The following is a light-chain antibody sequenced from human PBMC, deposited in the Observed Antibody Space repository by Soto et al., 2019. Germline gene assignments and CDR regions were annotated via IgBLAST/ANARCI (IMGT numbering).Light chain of an antibody. CDR2: EVS. CDR1: SSDVGDYSY. V-gene: IGLV2-14*01. Sequence: QSALTQPASVSGSPGQSITISCTGTSSDVGDYSYVSWYQQHPGKVPKLMIYEVSNRPSGVSNRFSGSKSGNTASMTIPGLQAEDEADYYCSSYTSSSPVVFGGGTKVTVL. J-gene: IGLJ2*01. CDR3: SSYTSSSPVV.